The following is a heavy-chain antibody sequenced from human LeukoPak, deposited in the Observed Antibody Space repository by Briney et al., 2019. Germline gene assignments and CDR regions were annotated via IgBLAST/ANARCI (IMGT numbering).Heavy chain of an antibody. V-gene: IGHV3-7*03. J-gene: IGHJ4*02. CDR3: AREDDYGDYPYYFDY. Sequence: GGSLRLSCAASGLTFSSHWMHWVRQAPGKGLEWVANIKQDGSEKYYVDSVKGRFTISRDNAKNSLYLQMNSLRAEDTAVYYCAREDDYGDYPYYFDYWGQGTLVTVSS. CDR1: GLTFSSHW. D-gene: IGHD4-17*01. CDR2: IKQDGSEK.